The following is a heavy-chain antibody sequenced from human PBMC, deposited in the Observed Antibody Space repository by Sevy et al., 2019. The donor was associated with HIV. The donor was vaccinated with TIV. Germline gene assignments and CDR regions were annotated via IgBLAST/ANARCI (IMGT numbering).Heavy chain of an antibody. CDR1: GFNFGDYP. CDR2: IRSKASGGTT. J-gene: IGHJ5*02. D-gene: IGHD3-10*01. Sequence: GGSLRLCCRASGFNFGDYPMSWFRQAPGKGLAWVGIIRSKASGGTTQYAASVKGRFTISRADSESIAYLQMNSLKIEDTAVYYCSKGGSGTGWFDPWDQGTLVTVSS. V-gene: IGHV3-49*03. CDR3: SKGGSGTGWFDP.